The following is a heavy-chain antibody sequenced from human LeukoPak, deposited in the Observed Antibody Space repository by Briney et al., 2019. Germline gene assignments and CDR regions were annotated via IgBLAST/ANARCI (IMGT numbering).Heavy chain of an antibody. CDR2: INTDGSAT. V-gene: IGHV3-74*01. CDR1: GFIFSSHY. CDR3: ARGRYFFASGSPHAFDI. J-gene: IGHJ3*02. D-gene: IGHD3-10*01. Sequence: PGGSLRLSCAASGFIFSSHYMHWVRRAPGKGLVWVSRINTDGSATNYADSVEGRFTISRDNAKNTLSLQMNSLGAEDTAVYYCARGRYFFASGSPHAFDIWGRGTMVTVSS.